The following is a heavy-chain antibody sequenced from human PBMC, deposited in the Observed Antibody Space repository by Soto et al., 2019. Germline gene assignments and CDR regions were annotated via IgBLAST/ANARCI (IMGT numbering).Heavy chain of an antibody. CDR3: VRDSARGTGATTAYFDY. J-gene: IGHJ4*02. CDR2: ISAYNGNT. Sequence: ASVKRARKAAGYTFTSYGSSWVRQAPGQGLEWMGWISAYNGNTNSAQKLQGRVTMTTDTSTSTAYMELRSLRSDDTAVYYCVRDSARGTGATTAYFDYSGQGTLVTVSS. D-gene: IGHD1-26*01. V-gene: IGHV1-18*01. CDR1: GYTFTSYG.